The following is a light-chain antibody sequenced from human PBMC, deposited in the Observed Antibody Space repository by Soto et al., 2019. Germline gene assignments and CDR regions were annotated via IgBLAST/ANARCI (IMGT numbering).Light chain of an antibody. Sequence: IQMTQSPSTLSASVGDRVTITCRASQAISNWLAWYQQKPGKAPKLLIYDSSNLESGVPSRFSGSGSGREFTLTISCLQSEDFATYYCQQYYSYPRTFGQGTKVDIK. CDR2: DSS. CDR3: QQYYSYPRT. J-gene: IGKJ1*01. V-gene: IGKV1-5*01. CDR1: QAISNW.